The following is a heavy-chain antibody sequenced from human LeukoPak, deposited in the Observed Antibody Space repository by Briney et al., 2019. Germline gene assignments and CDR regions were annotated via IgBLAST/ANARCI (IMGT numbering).Heavy chain of an antibody. CDR3: AVLRVTRPDYYYYYMDV. CDR2: IIPIFGTA. Sequence: ASVKVSCKASGGTFSSYAISWVRQAPGQGLEWMGGIIPIFGTANYAQKFQGRVTITADKSTSTAYMELSSLRSEDTAVYYCAVLRVTRPDYYYYYMDVWGKGTTVTVSS. J-gene: IGHJ6*03. D-gene: IGHD2-21*02. CDR1: GGTFSSYA. V-gene: IGHV1-69*06.